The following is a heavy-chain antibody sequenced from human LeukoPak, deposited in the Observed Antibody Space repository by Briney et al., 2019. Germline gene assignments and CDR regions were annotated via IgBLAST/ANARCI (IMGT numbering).Heavy chain of an antibody. CDR1: GFTFSNYA. D-gene: IGHD3-10*01. CDR3: AKARAVRGRAPDAFDI. J-gene: IGHJ3*02. CDR2: ISGSGGTT. Sequence: QSGGSLRLSCAASGFTFSNYAMGWVRQVPGKGLEWVSGISGSGGTTYYADSVKGRFTISRDNSKDTLYLQMNSLRAEDTAAYFCAKARAVRGRAPDAFDIWGQGTMVTVSS. V-gene: IGHV3-23*01.